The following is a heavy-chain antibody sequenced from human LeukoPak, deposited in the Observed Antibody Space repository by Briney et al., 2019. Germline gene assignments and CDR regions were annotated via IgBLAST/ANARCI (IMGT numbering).Heavy chain of an antibody. V-gene: IGHV3-23*01. D-gene: IGHD3-16*01. Sequence: GGSLRLSCAASGFTFSSYAMSWVRQAPGKGLEWVSAISGSGGSTYYADSVKGRFTVSRDNSKNTLYLQMNSLRAEDTAVYYCAKGYYDYVWGSYYFDYWGQGILVTVSS. CDR2: ISGSGGST. CDR1: GFTFSSYA. CDR3: AKGYYDYVWGSYYFDY. J-gene: IGHJ4*02.